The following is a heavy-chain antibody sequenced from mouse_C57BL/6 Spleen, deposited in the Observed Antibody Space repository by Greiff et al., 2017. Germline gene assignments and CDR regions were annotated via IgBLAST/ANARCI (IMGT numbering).Heavy chain of an antibody. D-gene: IGHD1-1*01. V-gene: IGHV5-17*01. CDR1: GFTFSDYG. Sequence: EVKLVESGGGLVKPGGSLKLSCAASGFTFSDYGMHWVRQAPEKGLEWVAYISSGSSTIYYADTVKDRFTISRDNAKNTLFLQMTSLRSEDTAMYYCAKNGPWFAYWGQGTLVTVSA. CDR3: AKNGPWFAY. CDR2: ISSGSSTI. J-gene: IGHJ3*01.